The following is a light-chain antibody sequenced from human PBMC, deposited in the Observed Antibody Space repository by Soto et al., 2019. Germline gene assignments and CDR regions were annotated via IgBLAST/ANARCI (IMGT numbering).Light chain of an antibody. J-gene: IGLJ2*01. CDR1: SSDVGAYNY. CDR2: DVS. CDR3: SSFTTTNTLV. Sequence: QSALTQPASVSGSPGQSITISCTGTSSDVGAYNYVSWYQQHPGKAPKLMIYDVSSRPSGVSNRFSDSKSGNTASLTISGLQAEDEGDYYCSSFTTTNTLVFGGGTKVTVL. V-gene: IGLV2-14*01.